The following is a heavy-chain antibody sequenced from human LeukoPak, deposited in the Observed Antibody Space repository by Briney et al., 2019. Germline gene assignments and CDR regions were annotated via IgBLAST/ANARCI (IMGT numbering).Heavy chain of an antibody. D-gene: IGHD6-19*01. CDR2: IYYSGST. J-gene: IGHJ5*02. CDR1: GGSISSYY. V-gene: IGHV4-59*01. CDR3: ARDRSSGWYWFDP. Sequence: SETLSLTCTVSGGSISSYYWSWIRQPPGKGLEWIGYIYYSGSTNYNPSLKSRVTISVDTSKNQFSLKLSSVTAADTAVYYCARDRSSGWYWFDPWGQGTLVTVSS.